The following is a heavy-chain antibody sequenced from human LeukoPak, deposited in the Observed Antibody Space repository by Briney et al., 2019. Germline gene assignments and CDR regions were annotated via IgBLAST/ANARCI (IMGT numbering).Heavy chain of an antibody. J-gene: IGHJ4*02. CDR1: GGSISSYY. Sequence: SETLSLTCTVSGGSISSYYWSWIRQPPGKGLEWIGYIYYSGSTNYNPSLKSRVTISVGTSKNQFSLKLSSVTAADTAVYYCASSASYCGGDCPTDYWGQGTLVTVSS. D-gene: IGHD2-21*02. CDR2: IYYSGST. V-gene: IGHV4-59*12. CDR3: ASSASYCGGDCPTDY.